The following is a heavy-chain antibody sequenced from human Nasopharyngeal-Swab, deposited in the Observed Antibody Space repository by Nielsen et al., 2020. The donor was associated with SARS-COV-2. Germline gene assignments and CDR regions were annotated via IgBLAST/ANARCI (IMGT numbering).Heavy chain of an antibody. V-gene: IGHV3-21*01. J-gene: IGHJ4*02. D-gene: IGHD4-17*01. Sequence: WIRQPPGKGLEWVSSISSSSSYIYYADSVKGRFTISRDNAKNSLYLQMNSLRVEDMAVYYCVRDEDGDYDFDYWGQGTLVTVSS. CDR2: ISSSSSYI. CDR3: VRDEDGDYDFDY.